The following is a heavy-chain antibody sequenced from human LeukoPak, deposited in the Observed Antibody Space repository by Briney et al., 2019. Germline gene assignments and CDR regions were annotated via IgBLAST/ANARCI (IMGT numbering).Heavy chain of an antibody. CDR1: GGSISSATYY. J-gene: IGHJ5*02. Sequence: SETLSLTCTVTGGSISSATYYWGWIRQSPGKGLEWIGSISSTGTTNYNPSVKSRVTISLDTSKNQFSLRLSSVTAADTAMYYCAKPGQQLVRWIWFDRWGQGTLVVVSS. CDR2: ISSTGTT. D-gene: IGHD6-13*01. CDR3: AKPGQQLVRWIWFDR. V-gene: IGHV4-39*01.